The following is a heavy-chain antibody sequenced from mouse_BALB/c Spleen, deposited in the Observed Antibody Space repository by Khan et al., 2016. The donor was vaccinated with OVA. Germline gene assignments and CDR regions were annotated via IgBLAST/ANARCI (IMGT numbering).Heavy chain of an antibody. CDR1: GFSLTNYG. CDR2: IWSDGST. CDR3: ARQPYYHYNIMDY. J-gene: IGHJ4*01. V-gene: IGHV2-6-1*01. Sequence: QVQLKESGPGLVAPSQSLSITCTISGFSLTNYGVHWIRQPPGKGLEWLVVIWSDGSTTYNSPLNSSLTITKDNSKSQVFLQMNSLQTDDTAIYFCARQPYYHYNIMDYWGQGTSVTVSS. D-gene: IGHD2-10*01.